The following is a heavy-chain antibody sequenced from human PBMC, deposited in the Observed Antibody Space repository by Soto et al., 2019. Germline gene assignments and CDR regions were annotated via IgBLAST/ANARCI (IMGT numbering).Heavy chain of an antibody. D-gene: IGHD6-6*01. J-gene: IGHJ6*02. CDR2: IYPGDSDT. CDR3: ARRRGYSSSSNYYCYGLDV. V-gene: IGHV5-51*01. Sequence: PRASLKISCEGSGYSFSDYWIGWVRQMPGEGLEWMGIIYPGDSDTTYSPSFQGQVSISVDKNISTAYLQWSSLKASDSAMYYCARRRGYSSSSNYYCYGLDVWGQGTTVIVSS. CDR1: GYSFSDYW.